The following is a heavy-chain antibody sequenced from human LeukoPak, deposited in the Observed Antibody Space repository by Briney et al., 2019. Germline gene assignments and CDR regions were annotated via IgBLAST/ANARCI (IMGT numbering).Heavy chain of an antibody. Sequence: GASVKVSCKASGYSFSSYNIHWVRQATGQGLEWMGWMSPISGDTGYAQKFQGSVTMTRDTSISTAYMELSSLRSEDTAVYYCARELDVYFDYWGQGTLVTVPS. D-gene: IGHD1-1*01. CDR2: MSPISGDT. V-gene: IGHV1-8*01. CDR3: ARELDVYFDY. CDR1: GYSFSSYN. J-gene: IGHJ4*02.